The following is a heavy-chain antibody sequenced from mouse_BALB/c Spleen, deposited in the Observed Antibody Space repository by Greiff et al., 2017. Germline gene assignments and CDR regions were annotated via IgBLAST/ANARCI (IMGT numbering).Heavy chain of an antibody. CDR1: GFNIKDTY. Sequence: EVKLIESGAELVKPGASVKLSCTASGFNIKDTYMHWVKQRPEQGLEWIGRIDPANGNTKYDPKFQGKATITADTSSNTAYLQLSSLTSEDTAVYYCARAHYYGSSPYFDYWGQGTTLTVSS. J-gene: IGHJ2*01. CDR2: IDPANGNT. D-gene: IGHD1-1*01. CDR3: ARAHYYGSSPYFDY. V-gene: IGHV14-3*02.